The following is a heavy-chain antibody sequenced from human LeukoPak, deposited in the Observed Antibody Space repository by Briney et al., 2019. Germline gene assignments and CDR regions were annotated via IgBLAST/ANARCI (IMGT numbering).Heavy chain of an antibody. CDR3: AGRYYDFWSGSKEIFDY. Sequence: SETLSLTCTVSGGSISRSSYYWGWIRQPPGKGLEWIGSIYYSGSTYYNPSLKSRVTISVDTSKNQFSLKLSSVTAADTAVYYCAGRYYDFWSGSKEIFDYWGQGTLVTVSS. CDR2: IYYSGST. V-gene: IGHV4-39*01. J-gene: IGHJ4*02. CDR1: GGSISRSSYY. D-gene: IGHD3-3*01.